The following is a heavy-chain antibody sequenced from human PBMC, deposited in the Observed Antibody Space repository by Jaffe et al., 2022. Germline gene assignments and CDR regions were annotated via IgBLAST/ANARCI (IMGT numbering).Heavy chain of an antibody. D-gene: IGHD3-22*01. J-gene: IGHJ5*02. CDR3: AREVEATMKWDPFTYNYFDP. V-gene: IGHV4-61*02. Sequence: QVQLQESGPGLVKPSQTLSLTCSVSGASISSGRYYWNWIRQPAGKGLEWIGHIHTSGSTNYNPSLKSRVTMSLDMSKNQFSLKLSSVTAADTAVYYCAREVEATMKWDPFTYNYFDPWGQGTRVTVSS. CDR1: GASISSGRYY. CDR2: IHTSGST.